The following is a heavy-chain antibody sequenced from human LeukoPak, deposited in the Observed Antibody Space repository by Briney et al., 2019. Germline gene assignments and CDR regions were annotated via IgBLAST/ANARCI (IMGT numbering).Heavy chain of an antibody. V-gene: IGHV4-38-2*02. CDR2: IYHSGST. CDR3: ARQTGSGLFTLP. J-gene: IGHJ4*02. D-gene: IGHD3/OR15-3a*01. CDR1: GGSISGYY. Sequence: NPSETLSLTCTVSGGSISGYYWGWIRQPPGKGLEWIGSIYHSGSTYYNPSLKSRVTISVDTSKNQFSLKLSSVTAADTAMYYCARQTGSGLFTLPGGQGTLVTVSS.